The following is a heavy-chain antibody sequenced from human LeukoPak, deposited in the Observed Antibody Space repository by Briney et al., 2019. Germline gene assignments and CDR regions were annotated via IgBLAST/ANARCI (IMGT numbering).Heavy chain of an antibody. Sequence: GGSLRLSCAASGFTFSSYGMHWVRQAPGKGLEWVVVIWYDGSNKYYADSVKGRFTISRDNSKNTLYLQMNSLRAEDTAVYYCAKAHISYSGGYLNFDYWGQGTLVTVSS. V-gene: IGHV3-33*06. CDR2: IWYDGSNK. CDR3: AKAHISYSGGYLNFDY. D-gene: IGHD1-26*01. J-gene: IGHJ4*02. CDR1: GFTFSSYG.